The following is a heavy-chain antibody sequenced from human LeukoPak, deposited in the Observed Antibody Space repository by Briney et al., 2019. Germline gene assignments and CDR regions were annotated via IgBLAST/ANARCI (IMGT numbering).Heavy chain of an antibody. Sequence: GGSLRLSCAASGFTFSSYGMHWVRQAPGKGLEWVALIWHDGTNKYYTDSVKGRFTISRDNSKNTLYLQMNSLRAEDTAVYYCARYCSGGSCYSIGSFDYWGQGTLVTVSS. CDR2: IWHDGTNK. D-gene: IGHD2-15*01. J-gene: IGHJ4*02. CDR3: ARYCSGGSCYSIGSFDY. CDR1: GFTFSSYG. V-gene: IGHV3-33*01.